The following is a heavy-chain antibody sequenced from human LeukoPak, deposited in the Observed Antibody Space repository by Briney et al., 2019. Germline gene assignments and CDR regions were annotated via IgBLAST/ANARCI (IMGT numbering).Heavy chain of an antibody. CDR2: IIPIFGTA. CDR1: GYTFTGYY. D-gene: IGHD3/OR15-3a*01. V-gene: IGHV1-69*13. J-gene: IGHJ4*02. Sequence: SVKVSCKASGYTFTGYYMHWVRQAPGQGLEWMGGIIPIFGTANYAQKFQGRVTITADESTSTAYMELSSLRSEDTAVYYCAPLGLAGGYWGQGTLVTVSS. CDR3: APLGLAGGY.